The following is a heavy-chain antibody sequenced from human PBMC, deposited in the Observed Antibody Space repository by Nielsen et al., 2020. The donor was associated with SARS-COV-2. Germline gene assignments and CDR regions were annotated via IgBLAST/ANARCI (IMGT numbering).Heavy chain of an antibody. J-gene: IGHJ6*03. V-gene: IGHV3-53*01. Sequence: GESLKISCAASGFTVSSNYMSWVRQAPGKGLEWVSVIYSGGSTYYADSVKGRFTISRDNSKNTLYLQMNSLRAEDTAVYYCARDGNDILTGYYGMDVWGKGTTVTVSS. CDR1: GFTVSSNY. D-gene: IGHD3-9*01. CDR2: IYSGGST. CDR3: ARDGNDILTGYYGMDV.